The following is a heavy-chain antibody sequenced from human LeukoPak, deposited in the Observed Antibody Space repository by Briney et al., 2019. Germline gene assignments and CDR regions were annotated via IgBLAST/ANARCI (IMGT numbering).Heavy chain of an antibody. CDR3: AKAALVAAKSKYYFDC. CDR2: ISGSGGST. Sequence: GGSLRLSCAASGLTFSSYAMSWVRQAPGKGLEWVAAISGSGGSTNYADSVKGRFSISRDNSRSTLYLQMNSLRAEDTAVYFCAKAALVAAKSKYYFDCWGQGTLVTVSS. V-gene: IGHV3-23*01. J-gene: IGHJ4*02. D-gene: IGHD2-2*01. CDR1: GLTFSSYA.